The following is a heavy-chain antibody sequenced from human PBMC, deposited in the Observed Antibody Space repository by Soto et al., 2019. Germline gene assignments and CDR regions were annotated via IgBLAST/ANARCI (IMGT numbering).Heavy chain of an antibody. CDR1: GFTLSNYA. CDR3: AKAVSGACSGSTCHSRALDY. Sequence: EVQLLESGGDLVQSGGSLRLSCAASGFTLSNYAMSWVRQAPGMGLEWISLIGGGGDTYYADSVKGRFTISRDKFKNTLYLQMNALSAEDTAVHRCAKAVSGACSGSTCHSRALDYWGQGTLVTVSS. D-gene: IGHD2-15*01. V-gene: IGHV3-23*01. CDR2: IGGGGDT. J-gene: IGHJ4*02.